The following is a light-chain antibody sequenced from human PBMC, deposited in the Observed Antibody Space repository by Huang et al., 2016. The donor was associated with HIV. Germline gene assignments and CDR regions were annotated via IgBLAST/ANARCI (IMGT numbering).Light chain of an antibody. J-gene: IGKJ1*01. CDR2: SGS. V-gene: IGKV3-20*01. CDR1: QSVSSAY. Sequence: EIVLTQSPGTLSLSPGERVTLSCRPSQSVSSAYLAWYLQTRGQAPRLLIDSGSRRATGSPDRLSGSGSGTDFTLTISRLEPEDFAVYYCHQYGMSPRTFGQGTKVEI. CDR3: HQYGMSPRT.